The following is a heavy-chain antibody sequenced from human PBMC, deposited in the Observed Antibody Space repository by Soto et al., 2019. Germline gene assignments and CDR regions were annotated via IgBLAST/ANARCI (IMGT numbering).Heavy chain of an antibody. V-gene: IGHV1-69*08. CDR3: AREPCSGGRCYQSSFDY. J-gene: IGHJ4*02. Sequence: QVQLVQSGAEVKKPGSSVKVSCKASGGTFSSYTISWVRQAPGQGLEWMGRIIPIVGIANYAQKFQGRVTITADKSTSTAYMELSSLRSEDTAVYYCAREPCSGGRCYQSSFDYWGQGALVTVSS. CDR2: IIPIVGIA. CDR1: GGTFSSYT. D-gene: IGHD2-15*01.